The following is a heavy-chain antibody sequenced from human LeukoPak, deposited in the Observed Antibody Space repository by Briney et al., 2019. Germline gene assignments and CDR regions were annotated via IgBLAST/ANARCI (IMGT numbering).Heavy chain of an antibody. V-gene: IGHV3-9*01. CDR2: ISWNSGSI. CDR3: AKSYSSSWYGAFDI. CDR1: GFTFDDYA. J-gene: IGHJ3*02. D-gene: IGHD6-13*01. Sequence: GGSLRLSCAASGFTFDDYAMHWVRQAPGKGLEWVSGISWNSGSIGYADSVKGRSTISRDNAKNSLYLQMNSLRAEDTALYYCAKSYSSSWYGAFDIWGQGTMVTVSS.